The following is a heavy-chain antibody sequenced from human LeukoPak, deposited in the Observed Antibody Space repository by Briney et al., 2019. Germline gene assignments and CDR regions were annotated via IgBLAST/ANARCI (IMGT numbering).Heavy chain of an antibody. V-gene: IGHV3-23*01. D-gene: IGHD4-17*01. CDR2: ISGSGGST. CDR3: ARGHTAVTRHFDF. Sequence: GGSLRLSCAASGFTFSSYAMSWVRQAPGKGLEWVSAISGSGGSTYYADSVKGRFTISRDDAKNLLYLDMNSLRAEDTAVYYCARGHTAVTRHFDFWGQGTLVTVS. J-gene: IGHJ4*02. CDR1: GFTFSSYA.